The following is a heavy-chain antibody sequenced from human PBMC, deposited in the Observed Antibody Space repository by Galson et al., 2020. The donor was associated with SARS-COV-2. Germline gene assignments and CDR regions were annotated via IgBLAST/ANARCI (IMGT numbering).Heavy chain of an antibody. D-gene: IGHD6-13*01. Sequence: ASAKDSCKVSGYTLTEVSMHWVRQAPGKGLEWMGGFEPEDGETIYAQKFQGRVTMTEATSTDTAYMELSSLRSEDTAVYYCATGPGIASYWFDLWGQGTLVTVSS. CDR1: GYTLTEVS. J-gene: IGHJ5*02. CDR3: ATGPGIASYWFDL. CDR2: FEPEDGET. V-gene: IGHV1-24*01.